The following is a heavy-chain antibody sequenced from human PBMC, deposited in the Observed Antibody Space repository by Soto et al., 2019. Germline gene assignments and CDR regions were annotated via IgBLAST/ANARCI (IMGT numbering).Heavy chain of an antibody. CDR1: GYSFTGYF. Sequence: QVQLVQSGAEVKKHGASVKVSCKASGYSFTGYFMHWVRQVPGQGLEWMGWTNPKSGVTKYPQEFQGSVTMTRDTSSSTAYMLLTRRRSDDTAVYYCARAHVRLKLGSSDYWGQGTLVTVSS. J-gene: IGHJ4*02. D-gene: IGHD6-25*01. V-gene: IGHV1-2*02. CDR2: TNPKSGVT. CDR3: ARAHVRLKLGSSDY.